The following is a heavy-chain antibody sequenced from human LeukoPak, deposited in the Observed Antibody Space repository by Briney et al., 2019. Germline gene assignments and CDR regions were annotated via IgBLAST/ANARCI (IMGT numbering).Heavy chain of an antibody. D-gene: IGHD3-3*01. J-gene: IGHJ5*02. Sequence: SVKVSCKASGGTFTNFAVSWVRQAPGQGLEWMGGIIPTFATVRYAQEFEGRVAMTADESTNTAYLELNSLRSDDTAVYYCARHFDFWSVENWFDPWGQGTLVTVNS. CDR3: ARHFDFWSVENWFDP. CDR2: IIPTFATV. CDR1: GGTFTNFA. V-gene: IGHV1-69*13.